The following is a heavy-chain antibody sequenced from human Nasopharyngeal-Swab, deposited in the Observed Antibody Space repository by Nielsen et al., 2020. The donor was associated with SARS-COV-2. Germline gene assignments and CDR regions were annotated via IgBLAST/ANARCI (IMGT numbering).Heavy chain of an antibody. CDR2: IYYSGST. Sequence: SETLSLTCTVSGGSISSSSYYWGWIRQPPGKGLEWIGNIYYSGSTNYNPSLKSRVTISVDTSKNQFSLKLSSVTAADTAVYYCARHPTMVRGLRYYWYFDLWGRGTLVTVSS. D-gene: IGHD3-10*01. J-gene: IGHJ2*01. V-gene: IGHV4-39*01. CDR3: ARHPTMVRGLRYYWYFDL. CDR1: GGSISSSSYY.